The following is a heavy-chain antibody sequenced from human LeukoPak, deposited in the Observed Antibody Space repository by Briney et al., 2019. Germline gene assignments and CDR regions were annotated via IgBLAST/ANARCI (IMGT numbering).Heavy chain of an antibody. CDR3: ANSHYYDSSAYYAAEYFQH. CDR2: ISGSGDST. D-gene: IGHD3-22*01. J-gene: IGHJ1*01. Sequence: GGSLRLSCSASGFIFRHYAVNWVRQSPGKGLEWVSGISGSGDSTYYADSVKGRFTISRDNSKNTLYLQMNSLRAEDTAVYYCANSHYYDSSAYYAAEYFQHWGQGTLVTVSS. CDR1: GFIFRHYA. V-gene: IGHV3-23*01.